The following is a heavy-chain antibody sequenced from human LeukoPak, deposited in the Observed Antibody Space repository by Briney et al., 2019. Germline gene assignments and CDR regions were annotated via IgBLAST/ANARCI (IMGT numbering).Heavy chain of an antibody. CDR3: AKDAVVRGVRPYYFDY. J-gene: IGHJ4*02. CDR2: ISWNSGSI. D-gene: IGHD3-10*01. CDR1: GFTFDDYA. V-gene: IGHV3-9*01. Sequence: GRSLRLSCAASGFTFDDYAMHWVRQAPAKGLEWVSGISWNSGSIGYADSVKGRFTISRDNAKNSLYLQMNSLRAEETALYFCAKDAVVRGVRPYYFDYWGLGTLVTVSS.